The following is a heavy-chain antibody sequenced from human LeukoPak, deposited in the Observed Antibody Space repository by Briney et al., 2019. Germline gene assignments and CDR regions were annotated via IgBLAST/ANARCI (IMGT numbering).Heavy chain of an antibody. V-gene: IGHV4-59*12. D-gene: IGHD3-10*01. CDR1: GGSISSYY. CDR2: IYYSGST. Sequence: SETLSLTCTVSGGSISSYYWSWIRQPPGKGLEWIGYIYYSGSTNYNPSLKSRVTMSVDTSKNQFSLKLSSVTAADTAVYYCARDYYGSGSYYHAYWGQGTLVTVSS. CDR3: ARDYYGSGSYYHAY. J-gene: IGHJ4*02.